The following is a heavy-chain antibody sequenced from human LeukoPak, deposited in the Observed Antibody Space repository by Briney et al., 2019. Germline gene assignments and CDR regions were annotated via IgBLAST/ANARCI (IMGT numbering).Heavy chain of an antibody. Sequence: SETLSLTCAVYGGSFSGYYWSWIRQPPGKGLEWIGEINHSGSTNYNPSLQSRVTISVDTSENQFSLKLSSVTAADTAVYYCASITVENWFDPWGQGTLVTVSS. CDR2: INHSGST. V-gene: IGHV4-34*01. CDR3: ASITVENWFDP. D-gene: IGHD4-4*01. CDR1: GGSFSGYY. J-gene: IGHJ5*02.